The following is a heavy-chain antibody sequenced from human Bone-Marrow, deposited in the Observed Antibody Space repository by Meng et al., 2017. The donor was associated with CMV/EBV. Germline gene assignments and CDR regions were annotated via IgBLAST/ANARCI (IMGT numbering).Heavy chain of an antibody. CDR1: VYHFTGYY. V-gene: IGHV1-2*02. CDR3: VRGGGYSSSWPLGY. J-gene: IGHJ4*02. CDR2: INPNSGGT. Sequence: VQLVKSVAGVKKPGASVKVPCKASVYHFTGYYMHWVRQAPGQGLEWMGWINPNSGGTNYAQKFQGRVTMTRDTSISTAYMELSRLRSDDTAVYYCVRGGGYSSSWPLGYWGQGTLVTVSS. D-gene: IGHD6-13*01.